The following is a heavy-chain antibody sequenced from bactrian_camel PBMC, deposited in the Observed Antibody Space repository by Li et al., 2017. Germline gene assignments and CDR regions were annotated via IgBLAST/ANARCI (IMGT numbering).Heavy chain of an antibody. Sequence: HVQLVESGGGSVQAGGSLRLSCAFSGYTYSGHCMGWFRQAPGKEREGVAIIGSSGSTGCADSVKGRFTISRDNAKSTLTLQMTSLRPDDTATYYCAADNLLLFSPDDQEDVSKCRGLYNYWGRGTQVTVS. CDR2: IGSSGST. CDR1: GYTYSGHC. CDR3: AADNLLLFSPDDQEDVSKCRGLYNY. V-gene: IGHV3S53*01. J-gene: IGHJ4*01. D-gene: IGHD3*01.